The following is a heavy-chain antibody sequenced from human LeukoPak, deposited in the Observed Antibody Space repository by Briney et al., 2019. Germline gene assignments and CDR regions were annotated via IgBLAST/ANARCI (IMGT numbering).Heavy chain of an antibody. CDR2: IYYSGST. CDR3: AGYDVWGSYRAFDY. V-gene: IGHV4-39*07. D-gene: IGHD3-16*02. J-gene: IGHJ4*02. Sequence: SETLSLTCTVSGGSISSSSYYWGWIRQPPGEGLEWIGSIYYSGSTYYNPSLKSRVTISVDTSKNQFSLKLSSVTAADTAVYYCAGYDVWGSYRAFDYWGQGTLVTVSS. CDR1: GGSISSSSYY.